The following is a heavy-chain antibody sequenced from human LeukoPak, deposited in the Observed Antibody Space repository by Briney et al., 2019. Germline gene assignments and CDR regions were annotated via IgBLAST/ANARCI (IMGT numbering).Heavy chain of an antibody. D-gene: IGHD3-10*01. CDR1: EFNFEDYT. Sequence: PGGSLRLSCAAFEFNFEDYTMHWVRQPPGKGLEWVSLVTWDGSTTYYAGSVEGRFTISRDNSENSLHLQMNSLRSEDTAVYYCVKDKTSRGSGSYWSYGMDVWGQGTTVTVSS. J-gene: IGHJ6*02. CDR2: VTWDGSTT. V-gene: IGHV3-43*01. CDR3: VKDKTSRGSGSYWSYGMDV.